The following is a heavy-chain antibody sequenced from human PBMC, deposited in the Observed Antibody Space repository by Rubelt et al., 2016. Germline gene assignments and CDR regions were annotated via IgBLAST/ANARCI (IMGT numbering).Heavy chain of an antibody. D-gene: IGHD1-14*01. CDR2: IKQDGSEK. CDR1: RFSFSTYW. Sequence: EVQLVESGGGLVQPGGSLRLSCAASRFSFSTYWMSWVRQAPGKGLEWVANIKQDGSEKYYVDSVKGRFTISRDNAKNSLYLQMSGLRAEDTSVYFCASGGGNFDYWGQGTLVTVSS. J-gene: IGHJ4*02. CDR3: ASGGGNFDY. V-gene: IGHV3-7*01.